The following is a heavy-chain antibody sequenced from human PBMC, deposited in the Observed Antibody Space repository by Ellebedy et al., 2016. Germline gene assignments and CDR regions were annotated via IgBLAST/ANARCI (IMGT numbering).Heavy chain of an antibody. CDR1: GFRFSAYY. D-gene: IGHD3-16*02. CDR3: ARCYREWDLSGGYYYYTDV. Sequence: GESLKISCAASGFRFSAYYMTWIRQAPGKGLEWLSYISSGGDTISYADSVKGRFTISRDNAKNSLYLQVHSLRAEDTAIYYCARCYREWDLSGGYYYYTDVWGKGTTVTVSS. J-gene: IGHJ6*03. CDR2: ISSGGDTI. V-gene: IGHV3-11*01.